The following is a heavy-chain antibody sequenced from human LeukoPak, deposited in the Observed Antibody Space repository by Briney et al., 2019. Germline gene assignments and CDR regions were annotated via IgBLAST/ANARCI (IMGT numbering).Heavy chain of an antibody. D-gene: IGHD3-3*01. V-gene: IGHV1-18*04. J-gene: IGHJ4*02. CDR3: ARGSYDFWSGYYGPIYYFDY. CDR2: ISAYNGNT. CDR1: GYTFTSYY. Sequence: ASVKVSCKASGYTFTSYYMHWVRQAPGQGLEWMGWISAYNGNTNYAQKLQGRVTMTTDTSTSTAYMELRSLRSDDTAVYYCARGSYDFWSGYYGPIYYFDYWGQGTLVTVSS.